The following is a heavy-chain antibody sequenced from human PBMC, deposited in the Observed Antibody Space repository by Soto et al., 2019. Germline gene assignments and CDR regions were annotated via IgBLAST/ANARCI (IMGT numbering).Heavy chain of an antibody. Sequence: SEPQSLTDSVSGGSISNHGCYWSWIRQPPGKGLAWMGTIFYSGSTHYNPSLKSRVTISVDTSKNQFSLKLSSVTAADTVIYSCAKLNTWNYHFASGGQGSLVLVSS. J-gene: IGHJ4*02. D-gene: IGHD1-7*01. V-gene: IGHV4-39*01. CDR1: GGSISNHGCY. CDR2: IFYSGST. CDR3: AKLNTWNYHFAS.